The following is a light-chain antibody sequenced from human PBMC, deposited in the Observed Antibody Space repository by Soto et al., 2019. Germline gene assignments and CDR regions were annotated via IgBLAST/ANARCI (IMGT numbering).Light chain of an antibody. J-gene: IGKJ1*01. V-gene: IGKV3-20*01. Sequence: IVLTQSPGTLSLSAGERATLSCRASQTITGRSLAWYQQKPRQAPRLLITSISTRATGIPDRFSGSGSGAYFTLTITRLEPEDFAVYYCQQFQNSRTFGQGTKVEIK. CDR1: QTITGRS. CDR2: SIS. CDR3: QQFQNSRT.